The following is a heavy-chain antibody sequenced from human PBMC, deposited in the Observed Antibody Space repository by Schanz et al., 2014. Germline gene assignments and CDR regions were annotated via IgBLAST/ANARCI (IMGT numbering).Heavy chain of an antibody. CDR3: ARDRDQWDGNYLDY. V-gene: IGHV1-18*01. D-gene: IGHD1-26*01. CDR1: GYTFTRSG. J-gene: IGHJ4*02. CDR2: IGGSDGNT. Sequence: QLRLVQSGAEVKKPGASVKVSCKASGYTFTRSGISWVRQAPGQGLEWMGWIGGSDGNTNFAQKFQGRVTMTTDTSTSTVYMELRSLTSDDSAVYYCARDRDQWDGNYLDYWGQGTLVTVSS.